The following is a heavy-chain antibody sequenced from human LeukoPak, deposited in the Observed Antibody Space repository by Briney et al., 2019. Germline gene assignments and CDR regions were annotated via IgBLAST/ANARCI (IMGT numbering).Heavy chain of an antibody. CDR3: ARHPFSDGFDI. CDR2: IFYTGNT. CDR1: GGPISTFY. Sequence: SETLSLTCTVSGGPISTFYWSWIRQPPGKGLEWIAYIFYTGNTNYNPSLKGRVTISVDTSKNQFSLKLNSVTAADTAVYYCARHPFSDGFDIWGQGTMVTVSS. V-gene: IGHV4-59*08. J-gene: IGHJ3*02.